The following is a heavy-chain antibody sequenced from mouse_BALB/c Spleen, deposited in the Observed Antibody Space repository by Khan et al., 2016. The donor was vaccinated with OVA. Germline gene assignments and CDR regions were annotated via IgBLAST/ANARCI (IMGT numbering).Heavy chain of an antibody. V-gene: IGHV2-2*02. CDR2: IWSGGST. CDR1: GFSLTSYG. J-gene: IGHJ4*01. CDR3: ARIFIGTTDYAMDY. Sequence: QVQLKESGPGLVQPSQSLSITCTVSGFSLTSYGVHWVRQSPGKGLEWLGVIWSGGSTDYNAAFISRLSISKDNSKSQVFFKMNSLQANDTAIYYCARIFIGTTDYAMDYCGKGTSVTVSS. D-gene: IGHD2-14*01.